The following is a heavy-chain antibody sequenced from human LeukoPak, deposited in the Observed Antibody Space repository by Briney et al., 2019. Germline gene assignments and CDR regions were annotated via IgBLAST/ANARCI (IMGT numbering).Heavy chain of an antibody. CDR2: ISSRGSGT. J-gene: IGHJ5*02. Sequence: GGSLRLSCKPSGFTFKNSALSWIRQAPGKWLEWVSSISSRGSGTYYAESVQGRFSASRDNSNNTLYLQMSGLRADDTAVYFCAKDPQASRWFDRWGQGTLVTVSS. CDR1: GFTFKNSA. D-gene: IGHD1-26*01. CDR3: AKDPQASRWFDR. V-gene: IGHV3-23*01.